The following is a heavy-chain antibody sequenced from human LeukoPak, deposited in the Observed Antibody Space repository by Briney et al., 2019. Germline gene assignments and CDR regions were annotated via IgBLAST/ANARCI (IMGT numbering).Heavy chain of an antibody. CDR3: ARVIIVGATGI. CDR2: ISSGGSTV. D-gene: IGHD1-26*01. V-gene: IGHV3-48*03. CDR1: GFTFSSYE. J-gene: IGHJ3*02. Sequence: PGGSLRLSCAASGFTFSSYEMNWVRQAPGKGLEWVSYISSGGSTVYYADSVKGRFTISRDNAKNSLYLQMNSLRAGDTAVYYCARVIIVGATGIWGQGTMVTVSS.